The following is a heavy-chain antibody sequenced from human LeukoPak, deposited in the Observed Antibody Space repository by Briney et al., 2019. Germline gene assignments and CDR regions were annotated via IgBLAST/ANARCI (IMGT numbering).Heavy chain of an antibody. CDR3: VSSGYFADYFDY. V-gene: IGHV3-74*01. J-gene: IGHJ4*02. D-gene: IGHD3-22*01. CDR1: GFTFSSYW. Sequence: GGSLRLSCAASGFTFSSYWMHWVRQAPGKGLVWVSRINSDGSSTSYADSVKGRFTISRDNAKNTLYLQMNSLRAEDTAVYYCVSSGYFADYFDYWGQGTLVTVSS. CDR2: INSDGSST.